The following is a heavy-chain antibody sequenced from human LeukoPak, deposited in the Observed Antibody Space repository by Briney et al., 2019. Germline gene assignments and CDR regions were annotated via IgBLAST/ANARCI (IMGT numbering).Heavy chain of an antibody. D-gene: IGHD5-18*01. CDR3: ARGLGYRYGHHALDY. CDR2: INHSGST. J-gene: IGHJ4*02. CDR1: GGSFSGYY. Sequence: SETLSLTCAVYGGSFSGYYWSWIRQPPGKGLEWIGEINHSGSTNYNPSLKSRVTISVDTSKNQFSLKLSSVTAADTAVYYCARGLGYRYGHHALDYWGQGTLVTVSS. V-gene: IGHV4-34*01.